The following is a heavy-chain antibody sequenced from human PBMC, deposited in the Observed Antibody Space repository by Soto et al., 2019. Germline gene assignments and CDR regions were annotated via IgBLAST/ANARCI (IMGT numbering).Heavy chain of an antibody. Sequence: EVQLLESGGGLVQPGGSLRLSCAASGFTFSSYAMSWVRQAPGKGLEWVSAISGSGGSTYYADSVKGRFTISRDNSKNTLYLQMNSLRAEDTAVYYCAKDHLNGFLYYYYGMDVWGQGTTVTVSS. J-gene: IGHJ6*02. CDR2: ISGSGGST. CDR1: GFTFSSYA. CDR3: AKDHLNGFLYYYYGMDV. V-gene: IGHV3-23*01.